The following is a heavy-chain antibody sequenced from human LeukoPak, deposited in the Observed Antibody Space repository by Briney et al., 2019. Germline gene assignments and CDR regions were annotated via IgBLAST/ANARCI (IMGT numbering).Heavy chain of an antibody. J-gene: IGHJ4*02. CDR2: IKQDGSEK. Sequence: GGSLRLSCAASGFTFSSYWMHWVRQAPGKGLEWVANIKQDGSEKYYVDSVKGRFTISRDNARNSLYLQMNSLRAEDTAVYSCVRDGDTSGYANWGQGTLVTVSS. CDR1: GFTFSSYW. D-gene: IGHD3-22*01. CDR3: VRDGDTSGYAN. V-gene: IGHV3-7*01.